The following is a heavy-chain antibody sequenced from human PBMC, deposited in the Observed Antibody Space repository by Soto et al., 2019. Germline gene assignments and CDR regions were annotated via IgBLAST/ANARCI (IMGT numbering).Heavy chain of an antibody. CDR3: ARGPSGILTCYYLFDY. CDR1: GGSISSGGYS. V-gene: IGHV4-30-2*01. CDR2: MYHSGST. D-gene: IGHD3-9*01. J-gene: IGHJ4*02. Sequence: SETLSLTCAVSGGSISSGGYSWSWIRQPPGKGLEWIGYMYHSGSTYYNPSLKSRVTISIDRSKNQFSLKLSSVTAADTAVYYCARGPSGILTCYYLFDYLGQGT.